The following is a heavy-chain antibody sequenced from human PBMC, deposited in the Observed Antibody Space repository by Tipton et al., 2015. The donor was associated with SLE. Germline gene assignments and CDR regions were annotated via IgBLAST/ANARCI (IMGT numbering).Heavy chain of an antibody. J-gene: IGHJ4*02. CDR2: VYHGGIT. CDR1: GVSVSSDDW. V-gene: IGHV4-4*02. D-gene: IGHD1-26*01. Sequence: TLSLTCAVSGVSVSSDDWWTWVRQPPGKGLEWIGEVYHGGITYYNRSLESRVTISVDKSKNQFSLRLTSVTAADTAVYYCVRDRTGSYTLGLFDSWGQGTLVTVSS. CDR3: VRDRTGSYTLGLFDS.